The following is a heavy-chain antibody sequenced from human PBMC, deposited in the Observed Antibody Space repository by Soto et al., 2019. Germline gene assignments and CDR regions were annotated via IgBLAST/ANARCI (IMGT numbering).Heavy chain of an antibody. CDR1: GFTFSSYG. CDR3: AKRPYSSSGYYGMEV. Sequence: QVQLVESGGGVVQPGRSLRLSCAASGFTFSSYGMHWFRQAPGKGLEWVAVISYDGSNKYYADSVKGRFTLSRDNSKNTLYLRMNSLRAEDPSVYYCAKRPYSSSGYYGMEVWGQGTTVTVSS. CDR2: ISYDGSNK. D-gene: IGHD6-13*01. J-gene: IGHJ6*02. V-gene: IGHV3-30*18.